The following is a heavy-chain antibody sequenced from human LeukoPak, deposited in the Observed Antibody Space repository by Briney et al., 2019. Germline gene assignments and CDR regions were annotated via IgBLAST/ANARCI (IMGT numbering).Heavy chain of an antibody. CDR2: IYYSGST. J-gene: IGHJ4*02. CDR3: ARDTAMVGFDY. V-gene: IGHV4-30-4*01. Sequence: PSQTLSLTCTVSGGSNSSGDYYWSWIRQPPGKGLEWIGYIYYSGSTYYNPSLKSRVTISVDTSKDQFSLKLSSVTAADTAVYYCARDTAMVGFDYWGQGTLVTVSS. D-gene: IGHD5-18*01. CDR1: GGSNSSGDYY.